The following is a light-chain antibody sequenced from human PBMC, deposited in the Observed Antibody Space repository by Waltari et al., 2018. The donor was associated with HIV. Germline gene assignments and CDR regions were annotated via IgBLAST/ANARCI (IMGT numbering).Light chain of an antibody. CDR3: QVSDSNSDHPI. CDR2: YDS. Sequence: SYVLTQPLSVSVAPGQTARITCGGNNIGSKSVHWYQQKPGQAPVLVVHYDSDRPSGIPERFSGSNSGTTATLTISRVEAGDEADYYCQVSDSNSDHPIFAGGTRLTVL. CDR1: NIGSKS. J-gene: IGLJ2*01. V-gene: IGLV3-21*02.